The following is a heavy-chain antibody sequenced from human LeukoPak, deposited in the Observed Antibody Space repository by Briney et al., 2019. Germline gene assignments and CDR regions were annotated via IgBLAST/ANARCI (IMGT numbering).Heavy chain of an antibody. J-gene: IGHJ5*02. CDR2: ISGSGGST. D-gene: IGHD3-22*01. CDR1: GFTFSSYA. Sequence: PGGSLRLSCAASGFTFSSYAMSWARQAPGKGLEWVSAISGSGGSTYYADSVKGRFTISRDNSKNTLYLQMNSLRAEDTAVYYCAKEIPYYYDSSGFGGPWGQGTLVTVSS. CDR3: AKEIPYYYDSSGFGGP. V-gene: IGHV3-23*01.